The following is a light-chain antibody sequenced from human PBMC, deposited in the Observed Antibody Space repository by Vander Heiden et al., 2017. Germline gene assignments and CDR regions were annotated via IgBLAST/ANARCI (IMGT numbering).Light chain of an antibody. J-gene: IGKJ1*01. CDR3: QQYGTSPMT. CDR1: QSVSSSY. V-gene: IGKV3-20*01. Sequence: EIVLTQSPGTLSLSPGERATLSCGASQSVSSSYLAWYQQKPGQAPRLLMYGASSRATGIPERVSGSGSGTDFTLTISRLEPEDFAVYYCQQYGTSPMTFGQGTKVEIK. CDR2: GAS.